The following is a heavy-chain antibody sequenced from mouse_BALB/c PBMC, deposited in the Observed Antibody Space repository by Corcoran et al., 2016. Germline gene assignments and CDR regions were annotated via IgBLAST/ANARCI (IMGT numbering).Heavy chain of an antibody. Sequence: QIQLVQSGPELKKPGETVTISCKASGYTFTNYGMNWVKQAPGKGLKWMGWINTYTGEPTYGDDFKGRFAFSLETSASTAYLQINNLINEDTATYCCARDCYDGYYYAMDYWGQGTSVTVS. J-gene: IGHJ4*01. CDR2: INTYTGEP. CDR3: ARDCYDGYYYAMDY. V-gene: IGHV9-3-1*01. D-gene: IGHD2-12*01. CDR1: GYTFTNYG.